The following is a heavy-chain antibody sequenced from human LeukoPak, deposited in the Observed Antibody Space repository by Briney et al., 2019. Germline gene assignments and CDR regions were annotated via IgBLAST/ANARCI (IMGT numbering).Heavy chain of an antibody. D-gene: IGHD1-1*01. CDR2: ISWNSGSI. J-gene: IGHJ3*02. CDR3: AKGTLPNWNDPPTYAFDI. Sequence: GGSLRLSCAASGFTFDDYAMHWVRQAPGKGLEWVSGISWNSGSIGYADSVKGRFTISRDNAKNSLYLQMNSLRAEDTALYYCAKGTLPNWNDPPTYAFDIWGQGTMVTVSS. CDR1: GFTFDDYA. V-gene: IGHV3-9*01.